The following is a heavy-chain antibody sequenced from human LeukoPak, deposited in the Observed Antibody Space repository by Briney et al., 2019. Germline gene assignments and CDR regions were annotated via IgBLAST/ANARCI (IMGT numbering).Heavy chain of an antibody. CDR1: GGSMSSYY. V-gene: IGHV4-59*01. J-gene: IGHJ4*02. D-gene: IGHD4-23*01. CDR2: IYYSGSP. Sequence: SETLSLTCNVSGGSMSSYYWNWIRQPPGKGLEWIGYIYYSGSPTYNPSLQSRVTISVDTSKNQFSLKLSSVTAADTAVYYCATGRSGFGGNSDYWGQGTLVTVSS. CDR3: ATGRSGFGGNSDY.